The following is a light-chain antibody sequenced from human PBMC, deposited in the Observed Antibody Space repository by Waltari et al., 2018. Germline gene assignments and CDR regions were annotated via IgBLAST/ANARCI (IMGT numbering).Light chain of an antibody. V-gene: IGLV3-1*01. J-gene: IGLJ2*01. CDR2: QDS. CDR1: IWGHKY. Sequence: SYELTQPPSVSVSPGQTASITCSGDIWGHKYACWYQQKPGQSPVLVIYQDSKRPSGIPERFSGSNSGNTATLTISGTQAMDEADYYCQAWDSSTGVFGGGTKLTVL. CDR3: QAWDSSTGV.